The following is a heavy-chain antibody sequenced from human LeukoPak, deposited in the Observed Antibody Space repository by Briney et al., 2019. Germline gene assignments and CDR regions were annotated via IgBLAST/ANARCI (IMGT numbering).Heavy chain of an antibody. Sequence: PGGSLRLSCAASGFTFSSYGMHWVRQAPAKGLEWVAVISYDGSNKYYADSVKGRFTISRDNSKNTLYLQMNSLRAEDTAVYYCAKATYYYGSGSGPTYYFDYWGQGTLVTVSS. J-gene: IGHJ4*02. CDR1: GFTFSSYG. CDR2: ISYDGSNK. D-gene: IGHD3-10*01. V-gene: IGHV3-30*18. CDR3: AKATYYYGSGSGPTYYFDY.